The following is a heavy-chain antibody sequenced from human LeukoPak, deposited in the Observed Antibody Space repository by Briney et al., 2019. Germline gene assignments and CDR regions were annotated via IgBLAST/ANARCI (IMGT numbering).Heavy chain of an antibody. Sequence: ASVKVSCKASGGTFSSYAISWVRQAPGQGLEWMGGIIPIFGTANYAQKFQGRVTITADESTSTAYMELSSLRSEDTAVYYCARWRPYDSSGYYSYWGQGTLVTVSS. CDR1: GGTFSSYA. D-gene: IGHD3-22*01. CDR3: ARWRPYDSSGYYSY. J-gene: IGHJ4*02. CDR2: IIPIFGTA. V-gene: IGHV1-69*13.